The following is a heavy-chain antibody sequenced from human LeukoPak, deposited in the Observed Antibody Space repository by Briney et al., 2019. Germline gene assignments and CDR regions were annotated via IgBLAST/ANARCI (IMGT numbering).Heavy chain of an antibody. CDR2: IIPIFGTA. Sequence: SVKLSCKASGGTFSSYAISWVRQAPGQGLEWMGGIIPIFGTANYAQKFQGRVTITADESTSTAYMELSSLRSEDTAVYYCARDLSGGYVGAFDIWGQGTMVTVSS. D-gene: IGHD5-12*01. CDR1: GGTFSSYA. J-gene: IGHJ3*02. CDR3: ARDLSGGYVGAFDI. V-gene: IGHV1-69*01.